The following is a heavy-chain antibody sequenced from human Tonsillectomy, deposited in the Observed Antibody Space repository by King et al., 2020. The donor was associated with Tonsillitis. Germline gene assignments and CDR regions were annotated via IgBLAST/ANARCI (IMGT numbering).Heavy chain of an antibody. CDR3: ARDTGERVPDYYYGMDV. CDR2: ISSSSSTI. V-gene: IGHV3-48*01. D-gene: IGHD1-1*01. J-gene: IGHJ6*02. CDR1: GFTFSSYS. Sequence: VQLVESGGGLVQPGGSLRLSCAASGFTFSSYSMNWDRQAPGKGLEWVSYISSSSSTIYYADSVKGRFTISRDNAKNSLYLQMNSLRAEDTAVYYCARDTGERVPDYYYGMDVWGQGTTVTVSS.